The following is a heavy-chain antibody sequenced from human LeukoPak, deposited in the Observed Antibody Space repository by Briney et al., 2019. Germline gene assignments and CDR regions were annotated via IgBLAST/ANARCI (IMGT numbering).Heavy chain of an antibody. CDR3: ARGLSSSGRSFDP. V-gene: IGHV4-39*07. J-gene: IGHJ5*02. CDR1: GGSISSGSYY. CDR2: IYYSGST. D-gene: IGHD3-22*01. Sequence: SETLSLTCTVSGGSISSGSYYWGWIRQPPGKGLEWIGSIYYSGSTYYNPSLKSRVTISVDTSKNQFSLKLNSVTAADTAVYYCARGLSSSGRSFDPWGQGTLVTVSS.